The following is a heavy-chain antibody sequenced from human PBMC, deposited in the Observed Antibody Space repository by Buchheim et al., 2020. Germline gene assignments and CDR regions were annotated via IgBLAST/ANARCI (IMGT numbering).Heavy chain of an antibody. D-gene: IGHD3-22*01. Sequence: QLQLQESGSGLVKPSQTLSLTCAVSGGSISSGGYSWSWIRQSPGKGLEWIGYIYHSGSTYYNPSLKSRVPISVDRSKNQFSLKLSSVTAADTAVYYCAGATLGIVGAAFDYWGQGTL. V-gene: IGHV4-30-2*06. CDR3: AGATLGIVGAAFDY. CDR1: GGSISSGGYS. J-gene: IGHJ4*02. CDR2: IYHSGST.